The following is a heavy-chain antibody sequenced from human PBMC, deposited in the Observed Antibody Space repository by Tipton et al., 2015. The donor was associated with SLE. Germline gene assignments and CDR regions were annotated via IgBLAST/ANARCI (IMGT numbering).Heavy chain of an antibody. J-gene: IGHJ4*02. CDR3: AKDRAVAGSFDY. CDR1: GFTFSSYA. V-gene: IGHV3-23*03. Sequence: SLRLSCAASGFTFSSYAMNWVRQAPGKGLEWVSVIYSGGSTYYVDSVKGRFTISRDNSKNTLYLQMNSLRAEDTAVYYCAKDRAVAGSFDYWGQGTLVTVSS. D-gene: IGHD6-19*01. CDR2: IYSGGST.